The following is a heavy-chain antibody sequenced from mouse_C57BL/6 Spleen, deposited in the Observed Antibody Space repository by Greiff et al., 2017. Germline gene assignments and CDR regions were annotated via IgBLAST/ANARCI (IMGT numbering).Heavy chain of an antibody. CDR2: INPSNGGT. J-gene: IGHJ4*01. V-gene: IGHV1-53*01. D-gene: IGHD1-1*01. CDR3: ARSLDYYGSSYYAMDY. Sequence: QVQLQQPGTELVKPGASVKLSCKASGYTFTSYWMHWVKQRPGQGLEWIGNINPSNGGTNYNEKFKSKATLTVDKSSSTAYMQLSSLTSEDSAVYYCARSLDYYGSSYYAMDYWGQGTSVTVSS. CDR1: GYTFTSYW.